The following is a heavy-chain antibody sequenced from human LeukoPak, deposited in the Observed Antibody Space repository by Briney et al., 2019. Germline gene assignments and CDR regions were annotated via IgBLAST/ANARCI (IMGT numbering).Heavy chain of an antibody. CDR2: IRYDGSNK. CDR1: GFTFSSYG. J-gene: IGHJ4*02. V-gene: IGHV3-30*02. Sequence: GGSLRLSCAASGFTFSSYGMHWVRQAPGKGLEWVAFIRYDGSNKYYADSVKGRFTISRDNAKNSLYLQMNSLRAEDTALYYCAKGGGWLQLRGYFEYWGQGTLVTVSS. CDR3: AKGGGWLQLRGYFEY. D-gene: IGHD5-24*01.